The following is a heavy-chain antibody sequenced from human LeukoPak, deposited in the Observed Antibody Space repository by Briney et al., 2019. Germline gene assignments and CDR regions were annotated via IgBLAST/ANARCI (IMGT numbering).Heavy chain of an antibody. Sequence: PGGSLRLSCAASGFVLSDYGMHWVRQAPGKGLEWVAFVRNDGSNEYYVGSVKGRFTISRDNAKNSLYLQMNSLRAEDTAVYYCASSYYYDSSGYYVGDDAFDIWGQGTMVTVSS. J-gene: IGHJ3*02. D-gene: IGHD3-22*01. V-gene: IGHV3-30*02. CDR2: VRNDGSNE. CDR1: GFVLSDYG. CDR3: ASSYYYDSSGYYVGDDAFDI.